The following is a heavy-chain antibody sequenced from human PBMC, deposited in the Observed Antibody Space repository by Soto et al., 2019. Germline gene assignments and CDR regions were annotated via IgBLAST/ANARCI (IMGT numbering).Heavy chain of an antibody. Sequence: SVTMSLTCTVAGGSIIGSGFHWAWIRQPPGKGLEWIGSIHYSVSAYYNPSLKGRVTIAVDTSKNQFSLKLGSVTAADTAVYYCVRHVTTSQGVPGLKWFDPWGQGTLVTVSS. V-gene: IGHV4-39*01. CDR2: IHYSVSA. CDR3: VRHVTTSQGVPGLKWFDP. J-gene: IGHJ5*02. CDR1: GGSIIGSGFH. D-gene: IGHD4-4*01.